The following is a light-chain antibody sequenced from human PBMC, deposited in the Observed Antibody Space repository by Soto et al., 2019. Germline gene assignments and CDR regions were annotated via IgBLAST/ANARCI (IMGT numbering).Light chain of an antibody. Sequence: QSVLTQPASVSGSPGQSITISCTGTSSDIGHYNYVSWYQQYPGKAPKLMIYEVNNRPSGASNRFSGSKSGNTASLTISGLQPEDEADYYCSSYTRNSTYVFGTGTKVTVL. CDR3: SSYTRNSTYV. CDR2: EVN. J-gene: IGLJ1*01. CDR1: SSDIGHYNY. V-gene: IGLV2-14*01.